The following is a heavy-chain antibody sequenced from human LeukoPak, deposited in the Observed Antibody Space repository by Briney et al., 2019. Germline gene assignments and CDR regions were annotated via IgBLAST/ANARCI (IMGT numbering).Heavy chain of an antibody. Sequence: SETLSLTCTVSGGSISSGSYFWNWIRQPAGKGLEGIGRIYTSGSTNYNPSLKSRVTISVDTSKNQFSLKLSSVTAADTALYYCAREDRATTGYYGYFDYWGQGAPVTVSS. D-gene: IGHD3-10*01. CDR3: AREDRATTGYYGYFDY. CDR1: GGSISSGSYF. CDR2: IYTSGST. J-gene: IGHJ4*02. V-gene: IGHV4-61*02.